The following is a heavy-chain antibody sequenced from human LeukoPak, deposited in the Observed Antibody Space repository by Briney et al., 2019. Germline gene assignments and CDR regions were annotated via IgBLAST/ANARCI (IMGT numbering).Heavy chain of an antibody. J-gene: IGHJ6*02. Sequence: GGSLRLSCAASGFTFSSYGMHWVRQAPGKGLEWVAVISYDGSNKYYADSVKGRFTISRDNSKNTLYLQMNSLRAEDTAVYYCVKTVTPILSGMDVWGQGTTVTVSS. CDR3: VKTVTPILSGMDV. D-gene: IGHD4-17*01. CDR1: GFTFSSYG. V-gene: IGHV3-30*18. CDR2: ISYDGSNK.